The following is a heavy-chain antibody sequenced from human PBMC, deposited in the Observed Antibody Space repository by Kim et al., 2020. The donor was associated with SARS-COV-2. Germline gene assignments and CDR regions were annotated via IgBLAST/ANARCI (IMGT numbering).Heavy chain of an antibody. Sequence: ASVKVSCKASGYTFTSYAMHWVRQAPGQRLEWMGWINAGNGNTKYSQKFQGRVTITRDTSASTAYMELSSLRSEDTAVYYCARDRRMQYYYDSSGYYYPDAFDIWGQGTMVTVSS. CDR3: ARDRRMQYYYDSSGYYYPDAFDI. V-gene: IGHV1-3*01. D-gene: IGHD3-22*01. J-gene: IGHJ3*02. CDR2: INAGNGNT. CDR1: GYTFTSYA.